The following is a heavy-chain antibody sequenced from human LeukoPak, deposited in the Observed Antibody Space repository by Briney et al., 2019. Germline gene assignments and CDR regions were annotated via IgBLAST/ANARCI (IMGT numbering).Heavy chain of an antibody. J-gene: IGHJ3*02. Sequence: KPSETLSLTCTVSGGSISSSSSYWGWIRQPPGKGLEWIGYIYHTGSNNYSPSLKSRVTMYVDTSKNQLSLKLSSVTAADTAMYYCARARYTNSWYAVDIWGQGTMVTVSS. CDR3: ARARYTNSWYAVDI. V-gene: IGHV4-61*05. CDR2: IYHTGSN. CDR1: GGSISSSSSY. D-gene: IGHD6-13*01.